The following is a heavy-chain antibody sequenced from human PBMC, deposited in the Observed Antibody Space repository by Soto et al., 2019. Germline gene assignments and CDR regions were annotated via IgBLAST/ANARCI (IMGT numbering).Heavy chain of an antibody. Sequence: SCKASGYTFTSYGISWVRQAPGQGLEWMGWISTYNGNTKYAQKLQGRVTMTTDTSTSTAYMELRSLRSDDTAVFYCAREMVRGVGSDYWGQGTLVTVSS. CDR3: AREMVRGVGSDY. CDR1: GYTFTSYG. CDR2: ISTYNGNT. V-gene: IGHV1-18*01. D-gene: IGHD3-10*01. J-gene: IGHJ4*02.